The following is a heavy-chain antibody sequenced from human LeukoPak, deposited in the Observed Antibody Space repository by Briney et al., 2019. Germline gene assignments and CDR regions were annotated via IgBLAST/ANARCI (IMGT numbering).Heavy chain of an antibody. CDR2: IYSGGTI. V-gene: IGHV3-53*01. Sequence: GGSLRLSCAAYGFSIRTYYMSWVRQVPGKGLEWVSVIYSGGTIRYADSVKGRFTFSRDNFKDTLNLQMNSLRADDTAVYYCVRAVHHNFYSDSSGYYGDAFDVWGQGTVVTVSS. CDR1: GFSIRTYY. D-gene: IGHD3-22*01. CDR3: VRAVHHNFYSDSSGYYGDAFDV. J-gene: IGHJ3*01.